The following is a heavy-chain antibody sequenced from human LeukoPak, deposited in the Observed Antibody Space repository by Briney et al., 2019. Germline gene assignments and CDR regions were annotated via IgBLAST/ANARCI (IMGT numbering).Heavy chain of an antibody. J-gene: IGHJ4*02. CDR2: ISASGGVT. D-gene: IGHD3-3*01. Sequence: PGGSLRLSCAASGFTFSNFAMRWVRQAPGKGLEWVSAISASGGVTNYADSVKGRFTVSRDNSKNTLYLQMNSLRAEDTAVYYCAKDFWSGYYPDYWGQGTLVTVSS. CDR1: GFTFSNFA. V-gene: IGHV3-23*01. CDR3: AKDFWSGYYPDY.